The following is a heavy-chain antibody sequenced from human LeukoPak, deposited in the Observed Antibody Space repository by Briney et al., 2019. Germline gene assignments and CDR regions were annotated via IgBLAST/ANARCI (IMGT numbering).Heavy chain of an antibody. CDR3: ARGEGNYFDY. V-gene: IGHV4-59*01. CDR1: GGSISSYY. J-gene: IGHJ4*02. CDR2: TYYSGST. Sequence: SETLSLTCTVSGGSISSYYWSWIRQPPGKGLEWIGYTYYSGSTNYNPSHKSRVTISVDTSKNQFSLKLSSVTAADTAVYYCARGEGNYFDYWGQGTLVTVSS. D-gene: IGHD1-26*01.